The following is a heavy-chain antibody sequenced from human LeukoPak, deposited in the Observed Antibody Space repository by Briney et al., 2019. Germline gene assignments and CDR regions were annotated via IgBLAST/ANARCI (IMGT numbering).Heavy chain of an antibody. D-gene: IGHD6-13*01. CDR2: ISGSGGST. CDR3: AKRTTPAAYSRPPHYFDY. J-gene: IGHJ4*02. Sequence: GGSLRLSCAASGFTFSSYAMSWVRQAPGKGLEWVSAISGSGGSTYYADSVKGRFTISRDNSKNTLYLQMNSLRAEDTAVYYCAKRTTPAAYSRPPHYFDYWGQGTLVTVSS. CDR1: GFTFSSYA. V-gene: IGHV3-23*01.